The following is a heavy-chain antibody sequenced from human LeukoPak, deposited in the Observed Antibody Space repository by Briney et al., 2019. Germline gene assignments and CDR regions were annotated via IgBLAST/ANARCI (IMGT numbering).Heavy chain of an antibody. D-gene: IGHD3-3*01. Sequence: VASVKVSCKASGYTFTSYYMHWVRQAPGQGLEWMGIINPSGGSTSYAQKFQGRVTMTRDTSTSTVYMEQSSLRSEDTAVYYCAREKIFGVVILSGASYYYYYGMDVWGQGTTVTVSS. J-gene: IGHJ6*02. V-gene: IGHV1-46*01. CDR1: GYTFTSYY. CDR3: AREKIFGVVILSGASYYYYYGMDV. CDR2: INPSGGST.